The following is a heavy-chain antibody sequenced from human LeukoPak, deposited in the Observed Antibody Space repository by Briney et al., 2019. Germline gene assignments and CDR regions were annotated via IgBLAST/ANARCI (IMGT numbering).Heavy chain of an antibody. D-gene: IGHD2-15*01. Sequence: GASVKASCKASGYTFTSYGISWVRQAPGQGLEWMGWISAYNGNTNYAQKLQGRVTMTTDTSTSTAYMELRGLRSDDTAVYYCARGGVVVVAAIPPFFDLWGRGTLVTVSS. CDR2: ISAYNGNT. V-gene: IGHV1-18*04. CDR1: GYTFTSYG. CDR3: ARGGVVVVAAIPPFFDL. J-gene: IGHJ2*01.